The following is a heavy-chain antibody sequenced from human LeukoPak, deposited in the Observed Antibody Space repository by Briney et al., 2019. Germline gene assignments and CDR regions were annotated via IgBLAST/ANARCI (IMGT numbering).Heavy chain of an antibody. J-gene: IGHJ4*02. CDR1: GVSISSSNSY. Sequence: SETLSLTCTVSGVSISSSNSYWGWIRQPPGKGLEWIGSIYYSGNTYYNASLKSQVSISIDTSKNQFSLRLTSVTAADTAVYYCARQTGSGLFVLPGGQGTLVTVSS. CDR3: ARQTGSGLFVLP. V-gene: IGHV4-39*01. D-gene: IGHD3/OR15-3a*01. CDR2: IYYSGNT.